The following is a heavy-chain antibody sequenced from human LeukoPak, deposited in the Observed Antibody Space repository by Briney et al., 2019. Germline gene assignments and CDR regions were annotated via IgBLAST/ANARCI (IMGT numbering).Heavy chain of an antibody. CDR1: SGSISIYS. Sequence: SETLSLTCTVSSGSISIYSWGWIRQPPGKGLEWIGYIYSTGNTNYNPSLKSRVTISVDTSKNQFSLKVSSVTAADTAVYYCARYYGDYKVYYYYYMDVWGKGTTVTVSS. J-gene: IGHJ6*03. D-gene: IGHD4-17*01. CDR2: IYSTGNT. V-gene: IGHV4-59*01. CDR3: ARYYGDYKVYYYYYMDV.